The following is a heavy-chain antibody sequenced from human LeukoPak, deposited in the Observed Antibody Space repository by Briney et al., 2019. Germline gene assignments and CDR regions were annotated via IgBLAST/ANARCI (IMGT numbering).Heavy chain of an antibody. V-gene: IGHV1-8*01. Sequence: GASVKVSCKASGYPFTSYNVNWVRQATGQGLEWMGWMNTNSGNTGYSQNFQGRVTMTRDTSISTAYMELSSLMSEDTAVYYCARADYEIAWFDPWGQGTLVTVSS. CDR1: GYPFTSYN. CDR2: MNTNSGNT. J-gene: IGHJ5*02. CDR3: ARADYEIAWFDP. D-gene: IGHD4-17*01.